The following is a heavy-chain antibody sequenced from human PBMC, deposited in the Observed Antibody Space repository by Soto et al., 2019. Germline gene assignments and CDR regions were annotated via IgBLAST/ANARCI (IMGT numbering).Heavy chain of an antibody. CDR2: INQDGSEK. CDR1: GVTFSDYW. J-gene: IGHJ4*02. V-gene: IGHV3-7*01. D-gene: IGHD2-15*01. CDR3: ARPYCRGSTCYSPPDF. Sequence: GGSLRLSCAVSGVTFSDYWMTWVRQAPGKGLEWVANINQDGSEKYSVDSVKGRFTISRDNAKNSLYLQLNSLGVEDTAVYFCARPYCRGSTCYSPPDFWGQGTLVTVSS.